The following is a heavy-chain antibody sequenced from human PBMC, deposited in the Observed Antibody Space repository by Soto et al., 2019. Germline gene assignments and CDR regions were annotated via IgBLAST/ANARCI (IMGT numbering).Heavy chain of an antibody. J-gene: IGHJ5*02. CDR3: ARDFTAAAGMRWFDP. CDR2: ISSSSSYI. D-gene: IGHD6-13*01. V-gene: IGHV3-21*01. CDR1: GFTFSSYS. Sequence: PGGSLRLSCAASGFTFSSYSMNWVRQAPGKGLEWVSSISSSSSYIYYADSVKGRFTISRDNAKNSLYLQMNSLRAEDTAVYYCARDFTAAAGMRWFDPWGQGTLVTVSS.